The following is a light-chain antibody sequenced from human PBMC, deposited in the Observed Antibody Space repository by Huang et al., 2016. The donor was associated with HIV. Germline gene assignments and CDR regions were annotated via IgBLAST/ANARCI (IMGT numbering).Light chain of an antibody. CDR1: QNITNNY. J-gene: IGKJ4*01. CDR2: GAS. V-gene: IGKV3-20*01. Sequence: DIVLTQSPGTLSLSPGARAALYCRASQNITNNYLAWYQQRSGQAPRLLIYGASNRAMGISNRYSGSGSGTDFTHSINRLEPQDSAVYYCQQYLSSPLTFGGGTNVEIK. CDR3: QQYLSSPLT.